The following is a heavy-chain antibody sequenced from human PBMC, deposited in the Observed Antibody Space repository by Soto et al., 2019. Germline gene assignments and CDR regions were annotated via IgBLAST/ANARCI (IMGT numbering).Heavy chain of an antibody. CDR2: IYYSGST. CDR3: ARFAVDCTNGVCYTGRYYGMDV. Sequence: SETLSLTCTVSGGSISSGGYYWSWIRQHPGKGLEWIGYIYYSGSTYYNPSLKSRVTISVDTSKNQFSLKLSSVTAADTAVYYCARFAVDCTNGVCYTGRYYGMDVWGQGTTVTVSS. V-gene: IGHV4-31*03. J-gene: IGHJ6*02. CDR1: GGSISSGGYY. D-gene: IGHD2-8*01.